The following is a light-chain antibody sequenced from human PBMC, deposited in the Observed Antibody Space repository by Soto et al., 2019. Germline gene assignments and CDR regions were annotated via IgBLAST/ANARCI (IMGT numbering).Light chain of an antibody. J-gene: IGKJ2*01. Sequence: EIVLTQSPGTLSLSPGERATLSCRATQSVSNSYLAWYQQKPGQAPRLLIYGASSRATGIPDRFSGSGSGTDFTLTISRLEPEDFAVYYCQQYGRSQTFGQGTKLEIK. CDR1: QSVSNSY. V-gene: IGKV3-20*01. CDR2: GAS. CDR3: QQYGRSQT.